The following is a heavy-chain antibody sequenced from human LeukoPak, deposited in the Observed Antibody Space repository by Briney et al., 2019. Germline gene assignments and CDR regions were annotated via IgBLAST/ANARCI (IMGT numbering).Heavy chain of an antibody. CDR1: GFTFSNYW. V-gene: IGHV3-7*04. J-gene: IGHJ4*02. CDR2: IKQDGSEI. D-gene: IGHD5/OR15-5a*01. CDR3: ARGVYDFDY. Sequence: PGGSLRLSCAASGFTFSNYWMTWVRQAPGMGLEWVANIKQDGSEIYYVDSAKGRFTISRDNAKNSLYLQMNSLRVEDTAVYYCARGVYDFDYWGQGTLVTVSS.